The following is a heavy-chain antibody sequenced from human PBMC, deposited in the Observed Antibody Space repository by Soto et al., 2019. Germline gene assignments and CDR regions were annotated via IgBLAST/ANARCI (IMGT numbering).Heavy chain of an antibody. J-gene: IGHJ5*02. CDR1: GGSISSYY. CDR2: IYSSGTT. Sequence: ESLSLTCTVSGGSISSYYWSWIRQPPGKGLEWIGNIYSSGTTNYNPSLKSRVTISVDTSKNQFSLKLSSVTAADTAVYYCARYSGRYSYNWFDPWGQGTLVTVS. V-gene: IGHV4-59*01. CDR3: ARYSGRYSYNWFDP. D-gene: IGHD1-26*01.